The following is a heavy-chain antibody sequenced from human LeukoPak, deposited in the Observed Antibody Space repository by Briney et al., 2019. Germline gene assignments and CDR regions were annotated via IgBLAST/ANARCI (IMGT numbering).Heavy chain of an antibody. V-gene: IGHV1-18*01. CDR1: GYTFTSYG. Sequence: ASVKVSCKASGYTFTSYGISWVRQAPGQGLEWMGWISAYNGNTNYAQKLQGRVTMTTDTPTSTAYMELRSLRSDDTAVYYCARGLYDSSGYYLGYCDYWGQGTLVTVSS. J-gene: IGHJ4*02. D-gene: IGHD3-22*01. CDR3: ARGLYDSSGYYLGYCDY. CDR2: ISAYNGNT.